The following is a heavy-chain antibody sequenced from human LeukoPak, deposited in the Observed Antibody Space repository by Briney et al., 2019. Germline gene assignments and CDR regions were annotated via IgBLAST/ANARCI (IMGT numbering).Heavy chain of an antibody. D-gene: IGHD2-2*01. CDR3: ARDFICSSTSCNGY. J-gene: IGHJ4*02. Sequence: GGSLRLSCAASGFTFSDYYMSWIRQAPGKGLEWVSYISGSGSTTYYADSVKGRFTISRDNAKNSLYLQMNSLRVEDTAVYYCARDFICSSTSCNGYWGQGTLVTVSS. V-gene: IGHV3-11*01. CDR1: GFTFSDYY. CDR2: ISGSGSTT.